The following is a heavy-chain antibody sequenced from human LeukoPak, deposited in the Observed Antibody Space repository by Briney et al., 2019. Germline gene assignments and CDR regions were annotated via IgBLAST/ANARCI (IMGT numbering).Heavy chain of an antibody. V-gene: IGHV4-39*01. CDR3: ARPRSGWDYFYSGMDV. Sequence: SETLSLTCTVSGGSISSSYYYWGWIRQPPGKGLEWIGSIYYSGSTYYNPSLKSRVTISVDTSKNQFSLKLRSVTAADTAVYYCARPRSGWDYFYSGMDVWGQGTTVTVSS. CDR2: IYYSGST. D-gene: IGHD6-19*01. CDR1: GGSISSSYYY. J-gene: IGHJ6*02.